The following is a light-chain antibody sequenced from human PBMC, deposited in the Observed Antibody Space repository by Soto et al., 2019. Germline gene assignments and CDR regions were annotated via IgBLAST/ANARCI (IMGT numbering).Light chain of an antibody. V-gene: IGKV3-20*01. CDR2: GAA. CDR3: QQYGTSPLT. J-gene: IGKJ3*01. CDR1: ENVYINS. Sequence: EIVLTQSPGTLSLSPGEGATLSCRASENVYINSLAWYQQKPGQPPRLLIYGAATRASAVPDRFSGSGSGAAFTLTITGLEPEDFAVYYCQQYGTSPLTFGPGTRVD.